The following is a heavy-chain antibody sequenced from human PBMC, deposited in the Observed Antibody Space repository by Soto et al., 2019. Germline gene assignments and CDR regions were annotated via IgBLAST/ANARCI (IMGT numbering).Heavy chain of an antibody. CDR2: IIPIFGTA. CDR1: GGTFSSYA. V-gene: IGHV1-69*13. Sequence: ASVKVSCKASGGTFSSYAISWVRQAPGQGLEWMGGIIPIFGTANYAQKSQGRVAITADESTSTAYMELSSLRSEDTAVYYCARGPSYYDSSGYYVYGMDVWGQGTTVTVSS. D-gene: IGHD3-22*01. CDR3: ARGPSYYDSSGYYVYGMDV. J-gene: IGHJ6*02.